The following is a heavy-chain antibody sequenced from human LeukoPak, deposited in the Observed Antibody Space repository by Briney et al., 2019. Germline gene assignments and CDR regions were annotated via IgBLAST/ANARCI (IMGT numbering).Heavy chain of an antibody. Sequence: SQTLSLTCTVSGGSITSSSYYWGWIRQPPGKGLEWIGSMSYSGRTYYNPSLKSRVTVSVDTSKNQFSLRLSSVTAAGTALYYCAKWDRSIAVPGSRGVDWFDSWGQGTLVTVSS. CDR2: MSYSGRT. CDR1: GGSITSSSYY. V-gene: IGHV4-39*01. J-gene: IGHJ5*01. CDR3: AKWDRSIAVPGSRGVDWFDS. D-gene: IGHD6-19*01.